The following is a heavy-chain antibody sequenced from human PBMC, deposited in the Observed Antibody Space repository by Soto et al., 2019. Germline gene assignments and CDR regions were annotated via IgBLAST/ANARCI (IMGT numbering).Heavy chain of an antibody. Sequence: QVQLQQWGAGLLKPSETLSLNCAATGGSLRGYYWSWIRQPPGKGLEWIGEVKDGGHTNYSPSLRARVTISSDPSNNPLSLRLNHVTAANRGVYYCARGQEGVVAAHWDQGSLVNVSP. CDR1: GGSLRGYY. D-gene: IGHD6-19*01. J-gene: IGHJ4*02. V-gene: IGHV4-34*01. CDR2: VKDGGHT. CDR3: ARGQEGVVAAH.